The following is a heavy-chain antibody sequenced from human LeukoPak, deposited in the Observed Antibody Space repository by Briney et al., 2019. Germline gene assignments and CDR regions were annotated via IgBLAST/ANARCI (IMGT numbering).Heavy chain of an antibody. D-gene: IGHD1-26*01. J-gene: IGHJ6*02. CDR1: GFTFSSYA. CDR3: AKDSGSYYYYYGMDV. CDR2: ISGSGGST. V-gene: IGHV3-23*01. Sequence: GGSLRLSCAASGFTFSSYAMSWVRQAPGKGLEWVSAISGSGGSTYYADSVKGRFTISRDNSKNTLYLQMNSLRAEDTAVYYFAKDSGSYYYYYGMDVWGQGTTVTVSS.